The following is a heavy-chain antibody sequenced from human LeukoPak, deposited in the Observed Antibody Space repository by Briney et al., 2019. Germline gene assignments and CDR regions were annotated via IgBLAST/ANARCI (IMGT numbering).Heavy chain of an antibody. D-gene: IGHD1-26*01. Sequence: SETLSLTCAVSGGSISSGGYSWSWIRQPPGKGLEWIGYIYHSGSTYYNPSLKSRVTISVDTSKNQFSLKLSSVTAADTAVYYCARDRAPVGATVGYYFDYWGQGTLVTVSS. CDR3: ARDRAPVGATVGYYFDY. V-gene: IGHV4-30-2*01. CDR2: IYHSGST. J-gene: IGHJ4*02. CDR1: GGSISSGGYS.